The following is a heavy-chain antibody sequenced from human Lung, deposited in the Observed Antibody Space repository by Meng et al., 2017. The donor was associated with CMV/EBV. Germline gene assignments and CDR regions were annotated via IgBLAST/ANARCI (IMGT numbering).Heavy chain of an antibody. CDR3: GREMDCSSTSCYVLPNYYYYGMDV. V-gene: IGHV1-18*01. D-gene: IGHD2-2*01. J-gene: IGHJ6*02. CDR1: GYTFTSYG. Sequence: ASVXVSXKASGYTFTSYGISWVRQAPGQGLEWMGWISAYNGNTNYAQKLQGRVTMNTDTSTSTAYMELRSLRYDDTAVYYCGREMDCSSTSCYVLPNYYYYGMDVWXQEXTVTVSS. CDR2: ISAYNGNT.